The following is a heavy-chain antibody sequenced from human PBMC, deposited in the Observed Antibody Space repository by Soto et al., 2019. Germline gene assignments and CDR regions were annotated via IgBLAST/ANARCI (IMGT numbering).Heavy chain of an antibody. CDR2: ISAYNGNT. V-gene: IGHV1-18*01. Sequence: GASVKVSCKASGYTFTSYGISWVRQAPGQGLEWMGWISAYNGNTNYAQKLQGRVTMTTDTSTSTAYMELRSLRSDDTAVYYCAVSSGWYGSNEFDIWGQGTMVTVSS. CDR1: GYTFTSYG. D-gene: IGHD6-19*01. J-gene: IGHJ3*02. CDR3: AVSSGWYGSNEFDI.